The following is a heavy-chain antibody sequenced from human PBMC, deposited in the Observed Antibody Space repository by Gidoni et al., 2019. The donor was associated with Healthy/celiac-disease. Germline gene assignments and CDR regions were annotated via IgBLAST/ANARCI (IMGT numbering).Heavy chain of an antibody. CDR1: GFTFSSYS. J-gene: IGHJ4*02. V-gene: IGHV3-21*01. CDR2: ISSSSSYI. CDR3: ARDLEDTIFGVVIFDY. Sequence: EVQLVESGGGLVKPGGSLRRSCAASGFTFSSYSMNWVRQAPGKGLEWVSSISSSSSYIYYADSVKGRFTISRDNAKNSLYLQMNSLRAEDTAVYYCARDLEDTIFGVVIFDYWGQGTLVTVSS. D-gene: IGHD3-3*01.